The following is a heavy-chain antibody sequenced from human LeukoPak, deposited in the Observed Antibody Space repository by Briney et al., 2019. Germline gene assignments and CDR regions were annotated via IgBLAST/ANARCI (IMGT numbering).Heavy chain of an antibody. CDR1: EFTFSSYA. CDR3: AKDRSLPHPPYYDFWSGYYTFDY. V-gene: IGHV3-23*01. Sequence: GGSLRLSCAASEFTFSSYAMSWVRQAPGKGLEWVSGISGSGGNTDYADSVKGRFTISRDNSKNTLYLQMNSLRAEDTAVYYCAKDRSLPHPPYYDFWSGYYTFDYWGQGTLVTVSS. D-gene: IGHD3-3*01. J-gene: IGHJ4*02. CDR2: ISGSGGNT.